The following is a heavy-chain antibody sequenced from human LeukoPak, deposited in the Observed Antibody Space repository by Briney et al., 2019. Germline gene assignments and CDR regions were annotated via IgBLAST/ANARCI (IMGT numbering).Heavy chain of an antibody. V-gene: IGHV1-18*01. J-gene: IGHJ5*02. CDR2: ISAYNGNT. D-gene: IGHD2-15*01. CDR3: ARVLRYCSGGSCSDP. CDR1: GYTFTSYG. Sequence: GASVKVSCKASGYTFTSYGISWVRQAPVQGLEWMGWISAYNGNTNYAQKLQGRVTMTTDTSTSTAYMELRSLRSDDTAVYYCARVLRYCSGGSCSDPWGQGTLLTVSS.